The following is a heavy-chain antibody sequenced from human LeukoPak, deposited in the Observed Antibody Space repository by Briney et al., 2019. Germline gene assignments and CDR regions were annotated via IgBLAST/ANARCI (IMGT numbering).Heavy chain of an antibody. Sequence: ASVKVSCKASGYTFTGNYIHWVRQAPGQGLEWMGWINPKSGGTNYAQKFQGRVTMTRDTSISTAYMELSRLRSDDTAVYYCARRMVRGGWDPWGQGTLVTVSS. V-gene: IGHV1-2*02. CDR2: INPKSGGT. CDR1: GYTFTGNY. CDR3: ARRMVRGGWDP. J-gene: IGHJ5*02. D-gene: IGHD3-10*01.